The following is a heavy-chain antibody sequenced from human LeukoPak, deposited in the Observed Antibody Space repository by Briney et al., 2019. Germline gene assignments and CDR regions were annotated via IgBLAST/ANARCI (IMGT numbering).Heavy chain of an antibody. V-gene: IGHV3-23*01. Sequence: TGGSLRLSCAASGFTFSSYAMSWVRQAPGKGLEWVSAISGSGGSTYYADSVKGRFTISRDNSKNTLYLQMNSLRAEDTAVYYCAKDGYCSGGSCYREEGYFDYWGQGTLVTVSS. D-gene: IGHD2-15*01. CDR1: GFTFSSYA. CDR3: AKDGYCSGGSCYREEGYFDY. CDR2: ISGSGGST. J-gene: IGHJ4*02.